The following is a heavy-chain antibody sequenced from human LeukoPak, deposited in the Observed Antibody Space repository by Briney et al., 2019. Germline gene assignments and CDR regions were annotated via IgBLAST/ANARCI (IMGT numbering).Heavy chain of an antibody. CDR2: INTNTGNP. CDR3: ARSVPSGYYYYYYMDV. V-gene: IGHV7-4-1*02. J-gene: IGHJ6*03. CDR1: GYTFTSYA. D-gene: IGHD3-10*01. Sequence: ASVKVSCKASGYTFTSYAMNWVRQAPGQGLEWMGWINTNTGNPTYAQGFTGRFVFSLDTSVSTAYLQISSLKAEDTAVYYCARSVPSGYYYYYYMDVWGKGTTVTVSS.